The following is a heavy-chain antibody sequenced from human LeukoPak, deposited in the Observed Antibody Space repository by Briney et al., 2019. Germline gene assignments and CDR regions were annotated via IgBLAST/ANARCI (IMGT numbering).Heavy chain of an antibody. CDR2: INHNGNVN. D-gene: IGHD3-22*01. CDR1: GFTFSSYW. Sequence: GGSLRLSCAASGFTFSSYWMNWARQAPGKGLEWVASINHNGNVNYYVDSVKGRFTISRDNAKNSLYLQMSNLRAEDTAVYFCARDQAYYDSSGYYYYYYGMDVWGQGTTVTVSS. J-gene: IGHJ6*02. V-gene: IGHV3-7*03. CDR3: ARDQAYYDSSGYYYYYYGMDV.